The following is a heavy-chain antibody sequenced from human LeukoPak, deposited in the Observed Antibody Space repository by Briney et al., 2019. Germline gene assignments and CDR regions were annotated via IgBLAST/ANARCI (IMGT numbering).Heavy chain of an antibody. D-gene: IGHD2-8*01. Sequence: GGSLRLSCAASGFTFSSYWMSWVRQAPGKGLEWVANIKQDGSEKYYVDSVKGRFTISRDNAKNSLYLQMNSLRAEDTAVYYCASGYCTNGVCFDYWGQGTLVTVSS. CDR2: IKQDGSEK. J-gene: IGHJ4*02. V-gene: IGHV3-7*03. CDR1: GFTFSSYW. CDR3: ASGYCTNGVCFDY.